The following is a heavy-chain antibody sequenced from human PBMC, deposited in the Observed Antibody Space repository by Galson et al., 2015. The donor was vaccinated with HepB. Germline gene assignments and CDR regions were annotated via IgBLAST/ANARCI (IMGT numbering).Heavy chain of an antibody. CDR1: GASVTSHC. Sequence: ETLSLTCSVSGASVTSHCWSWIRQPPGKRQEWVGYIYYTGTTTFNPPLKSRVTMSVDTSKNQFSLQLTSVTAADTAMYYCASQAYRDNIHFWGQGTLVIVSS. D-gene: IGHD4-17*01. CDR2: IYYTGTT. CDR3: ASQAYRDNIHF. J-gene: IGHJ4*02. V-gene: IGHV4-59*02.